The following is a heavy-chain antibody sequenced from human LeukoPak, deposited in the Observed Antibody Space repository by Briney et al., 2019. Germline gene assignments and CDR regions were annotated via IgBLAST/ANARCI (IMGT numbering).Heavy chain of an antibody. J-gene: IGHJ6*02. V-gene: IGHV1-2*02. CDR2: INPNSGGT. CDR1: GYTFTGYY. CDR3: ARGDTYYYGSGSYHAYYYYGMDV. Sequence: ASVKVSCKASGYTFTGYYMHWVRQAPGQGLEWMGWINPNSGGTNYAQKFQGRVTMTRDTSISTAYMELSSLRSEDTAVYYCARGDTYYYGSGSYHAYYYYGMDVWGQGTTVTVSS. D-gene: IGHD3-10*01.